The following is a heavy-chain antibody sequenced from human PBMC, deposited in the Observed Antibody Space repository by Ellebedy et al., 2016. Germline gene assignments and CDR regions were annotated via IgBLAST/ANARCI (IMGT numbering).Heavy chain of an antibody. J-gene: IGHJ6*02. CDR1: RYTFTSYY. Sequence: ASVKVSXKASRYTFTSYYMHWVRQAPGQGLEWMGIINPSGGSTSYAQKFQGRVTMTRDTSTSTVYMELSSLRSEDTAVYYCARDVPPSYNWNDERRNHYYYYGMDVWGQGTTVTVSS. D-gene: IGHD1-1*01. CDR2: INPSGGST. V-gene: IGHV1-46*01. CDR3: ARDVPPSYNWNDERRNHYYYYGMDV.